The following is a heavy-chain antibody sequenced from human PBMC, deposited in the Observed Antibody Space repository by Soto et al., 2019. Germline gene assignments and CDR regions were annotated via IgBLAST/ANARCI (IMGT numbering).Heavy chain of an antibody. CDR3: ARMQVVRGEDYYYYGMDV. CDR1: GFTFSSYD. V-gene: IGHV3-13*01. CDR2: IGTAGDT. J-gene: IGHJ6*02. D-gene: IGHD3-10*01. Sequence: QPGGSLRLSCAASGFTFSSYDMHWVRQATGKGLEWVSAIGTAGDTYYPGSVKGRFTISRENAKNSLYLQMNSLRAGDTAVYYCARMQVVRGEDYYYYGMDVWGQGTTVTVSS.